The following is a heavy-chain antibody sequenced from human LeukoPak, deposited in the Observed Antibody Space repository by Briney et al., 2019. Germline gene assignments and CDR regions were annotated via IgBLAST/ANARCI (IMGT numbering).Heavy chain of an antibody. J-gene: IGHJ4*02. Sequence: GGSLRLSCAASGFTFSSYSMNWVRQAPGKGLEWVSSISSSSSYIYYADSVKGRFTISRDNAKNSLYLQMNSLGAEDTAVYYCARINVDTAMAFDYWGQGTLVTVSS. CDR3: ARINVDTAMAFDY. D-gene: IGHD5-18*01. CDR2: ISSSSSYI. CDR1: GFTFSSYS. V-gene: IGHV3-21*01.